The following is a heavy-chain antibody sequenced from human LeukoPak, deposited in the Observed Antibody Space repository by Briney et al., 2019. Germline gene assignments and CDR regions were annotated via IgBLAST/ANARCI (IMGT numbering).Heavy chain of an antibody. CDR3: AKGSHYYDSSGYPSRFDY. V-gene: IGHV3-30*18. D-gene: IGHD3-22*01. CDR2: ISYDGSNK. J-gene: IGHJ4*02. CDR1: GFTFSSYG. Sequence: GGSLRLSCAASGFTFSSYGMHWVRQAPGKGLEWVAVISYDGSNKYYADSVKGRFTISRDNSKNTLYLQMNSLRAEDTAVYYCAKGSHYYDSSGYPSRFDYWGQGTLVTVSS.